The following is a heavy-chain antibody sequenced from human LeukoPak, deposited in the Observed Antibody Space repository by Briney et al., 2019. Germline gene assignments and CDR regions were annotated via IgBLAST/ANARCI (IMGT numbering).Heavy chain of an antibody. Sequence: SETLSLTCTVSGGSISSYYWSWIRQPAGKGLEWIGHIYISGSTNYNPSLKSRVTMSVDTSKNQFSLKLSSVTAADTAVYYCAKPSGYCSSTSCYIAARVDAFDIWGQGTMVTVSS. CDR1: GGSISSYY. CDR3: AKPSGYCSSTSCYIAARVDAFDI. CDR2: IYISGST. J-gene: IGHJ3*02. V-gene: IGHV4-4*07. D-gene: IGHD2-2*01.